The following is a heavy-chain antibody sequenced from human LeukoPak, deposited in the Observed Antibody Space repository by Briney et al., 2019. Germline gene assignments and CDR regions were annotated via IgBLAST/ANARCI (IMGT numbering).Heavy chain of an antibody. CDR2: ISSSGSTI. Sequence: GGSLRLSCAASGFTFSAYEMDWVRQAPGKGLEWISYISSSGSTIYHADSVKGRFTISRDNAKNSLYLQMNSLRAEDTAVDYCARDRDDFWYYYYMDVWGKGTTVTVSS. CDR3: ARDRDDFWYYYYMDV. D-gene: IGHD3-3*01. J-gene: IGHJ6*03. V-gene: IGHV3-48*03. CDR1: GFTFSAYE.